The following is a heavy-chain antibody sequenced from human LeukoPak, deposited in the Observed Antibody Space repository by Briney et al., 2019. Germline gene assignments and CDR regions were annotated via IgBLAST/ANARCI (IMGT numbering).Heavy chain of an antibody. CDR2: ISYDGSNK. CDR1: GFTFSSYA. J-gene: IGHJ3*02. V-gene: IGHV3-30*01. D-gene: IGHD1-26*01. Sequence: GGSLRLSCAASGFTFSSYAMHWVRQAPGKGLEWVAVISYDGSNKYYADSVKGRFTISRDNSKNTLYLQMNSLRAEDAAVYYCAKWGYSGSPDAFDIWGQGTMVTVSS. CDR3: AKWGYSGSPDAFDI.